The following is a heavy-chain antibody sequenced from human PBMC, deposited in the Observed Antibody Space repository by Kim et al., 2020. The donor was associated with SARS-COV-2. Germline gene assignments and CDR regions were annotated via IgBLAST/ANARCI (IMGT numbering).Heavy chain of an antibody. CDR3: ARDQVAAGVGTADI. Sequence: GGSLRLSCAASGFTFGDFAMRWVRQAPGRGLEWVASISWIRSNTTYTDSVTGRFTISRDNAENSLYLQMNSLTAEDTGIYYCARDQVAAGVGTADIWG. J-gene: IGHJ3*02. V-gene: IGHV3-11*06. D-gene: IGHD2-21*02. CDR2: ISWIRSNT. CDR1: GFTFGDFA.